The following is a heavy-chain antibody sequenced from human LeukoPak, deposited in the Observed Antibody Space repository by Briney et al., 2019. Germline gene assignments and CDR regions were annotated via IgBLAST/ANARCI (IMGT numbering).Heavy chain of an antibody. Sequence: GGSLQISYKGAGYSFTSYWIGWGRRKPGKGGEGRGIIYPGDSDTRYSPSFQGQVTISADKSISTASLQWSSLKASDTAMYYCARRSTVTYYGMDVWGQGTTVTVSS. V-gene: IGHV5-51*01. D-gene: IGHD4-17*01. CDR1: GYSFTSYW. CDR3: ARRSTVTYYGMDV. CDR2: IYPGDSDT. J-gene: IGHJ6*02.